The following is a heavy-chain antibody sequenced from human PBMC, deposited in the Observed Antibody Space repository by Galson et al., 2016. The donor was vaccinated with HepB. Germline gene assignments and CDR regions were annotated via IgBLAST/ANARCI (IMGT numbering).Heavy chain of an antibody. CDR3: ARSYLLGRGFGS. CDR2: TYYRSKWHF. Sequence: CAISGDSVSSNSAAWYWIRQSPSRGLEWLGRTYYRSKWHFDYAESVKSRITINPDISKNQFSLQLNSVTPEDTAVYYCARSYLLGRGFGSWGQGTLVTVSS. V-gene: IGHV6-1*01. J-gene: IGHJ4*02. D-gene: IGHD7-27*01. CDR1: GDSVSSNSAA.